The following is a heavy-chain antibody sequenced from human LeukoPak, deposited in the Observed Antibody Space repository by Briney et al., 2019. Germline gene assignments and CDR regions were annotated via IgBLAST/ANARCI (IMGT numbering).Heavy chain of an antibody. CDR1: GVSVSSYY. D-gene: IGHD6-13*01. Sequence: TSETLSLTCTVSGVSVSSYYWSWIRQPPGKGLEWIGYIYYSGSINYNPSLKSRVTISVDTSKNQFSLKLSSVTAADTAVYYCARAAAGFDYWGQGTLVTVSS. V-gene: IGHV4-59*02. J-gene: IGHJ4*02. CDR2: IYYSGSI. CDR3: ARAAAGFDY.